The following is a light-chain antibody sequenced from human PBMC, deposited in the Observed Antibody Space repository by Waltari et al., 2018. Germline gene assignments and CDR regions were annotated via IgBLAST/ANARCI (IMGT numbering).Light chain of an antibody. CDR3: GTWDVSLNLL. Sequence: QSVLTQPPSVSAAPGQEVTISCSGSTSAIGAQLVSCDQQLPVTAPKLFFYDNDKRPSGISDRFSASKSGTSATLGITGLQTGDEADYYCGTWDVSLNLLFGGGTRVTVL. CDR1: TSAIGAQL. J-gene: IGLJ2*01. V-gene: IGLV1-51*01. CDR2: DND.